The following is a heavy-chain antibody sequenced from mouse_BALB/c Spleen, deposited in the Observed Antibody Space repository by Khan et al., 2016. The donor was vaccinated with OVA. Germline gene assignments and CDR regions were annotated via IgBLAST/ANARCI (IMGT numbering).Heavy chain of an antibody. Sequence: VQLQQSGPELVKPGASVKMSCKASGYTFTDYVMHWVKQKPGQGLKWIGYIYPYNDDTESTERFKGKATLTLDKSSSTAYMDLSSLTSADSTVYYCARSTTDYYTMDYWGQGTSVTVSS. CDR2: IYPYNDDT. J-gene: IGHJ4*01. CDR1: GYTFTDYV. V-gene: IGHV1S136*01. D-gene: IGHD1-1*01. CDR3: ARSTTDYYTMDY.